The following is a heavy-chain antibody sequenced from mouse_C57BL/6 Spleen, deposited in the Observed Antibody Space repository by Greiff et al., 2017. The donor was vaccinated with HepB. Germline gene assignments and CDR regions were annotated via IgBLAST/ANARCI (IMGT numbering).Heavy chain of an antibody. J-gene: IGHJ4*01. CDR1: GFNIKDYY. V-gene: IGHV14-1*01. CDR3: TTVGFITLGDY. D-gene: IGHD1-1*02. Sequence: EVKLMESGAELVRPGASVKLSCTASGFNIKDYYMHWVKQRPEQGLEWIGRIDPEDGDTEYAPKFKGKATMTADTSSNTAYLQLSSLTSEDTAVYYCTTVGFITLGDYWGQGTSVTFSS. CDR2: IDPEDGDT.